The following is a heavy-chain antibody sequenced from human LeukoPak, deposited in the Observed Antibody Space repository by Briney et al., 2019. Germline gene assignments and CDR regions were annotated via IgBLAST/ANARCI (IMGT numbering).Heavy chain of an antibody. CDR2: IIPIFGSA. J-gene: IGHJ2*01. D-gene: IGHD5-12*01. Sequence: SVKVSCKASGGTFSSYAISWVRRAPGQGLEWMGGIIPIFGSANYAQNFQGRVTITADESTSTAYMELSGLRSEDTAVYYCAIHPYDYWYYDLWGRGTLVTVSS. V-gene: IGHV1-69*13. CDR3: AIHPYDYWYYDL. CDR1: GGTFSSYA.